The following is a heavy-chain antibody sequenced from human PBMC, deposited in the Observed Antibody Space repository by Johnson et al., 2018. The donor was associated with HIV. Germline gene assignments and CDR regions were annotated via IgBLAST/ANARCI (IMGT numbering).Heavy chain of an antibody. D-gene: IGHD3-16*01. J-gene: IGHJ3*02. CDR2: ISYDGSNK. Sequence: VQVVESGGRLIKPGGSLRLSCAASGFTFSNAWMSWVRQAPGKGLEWVAVISYDGSNKYYADSVTGRLTISRDNSKNTLYLQMNSLRAEDTAVYYCARVMKAGAFDIWGQGTMVTVSS. CDR3: ARVMKAGAFDI. V-gene: IGHV3-30-3*01. CDR1: GFTFSNAW.